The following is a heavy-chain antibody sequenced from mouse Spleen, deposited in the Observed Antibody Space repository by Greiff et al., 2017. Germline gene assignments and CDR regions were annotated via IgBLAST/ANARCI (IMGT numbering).Heavy chain of an antibody. CDR3: ARPLDY. V-gene: IGHV1-55*01. J-gene: IGHJ2*01. CDR2: IYPGSGST. CDR1: GYTFTSYW. Sequence: VQLVESGAELVKPGASVKMSCKASGYTFTSYWITWVKQRPGQGLEWIGDIYPGSGSTNYNEKFKSKATLTVDTSSSTAYMQLSSLTSEDSAVYCCARPLDYWGQGTTLTVSS.